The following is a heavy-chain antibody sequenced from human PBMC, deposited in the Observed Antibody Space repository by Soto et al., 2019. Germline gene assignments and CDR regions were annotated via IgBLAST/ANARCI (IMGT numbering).Heavy chain of an antibody. CDR1: GFTFSSYG. J-gene: IGHJ4*02. CDR3: AKGKLYYYDSSGYYFDY. V-gene: IGHV3-30*18. CDR2: ISYDGSNK. Sequence: QVQLVESGGGVVQPGRSLRLSCAASGFTFSSYGMHRVRQAPGKGLEWVAVISYDGSNKYYADSVKGRFTISRDNSKNTLYLQMNSLRAEDTAVYYCAKGKLYYYDSSGYYFDYWGQGTLVTVSS. D-gene: IGHD3-22*01.